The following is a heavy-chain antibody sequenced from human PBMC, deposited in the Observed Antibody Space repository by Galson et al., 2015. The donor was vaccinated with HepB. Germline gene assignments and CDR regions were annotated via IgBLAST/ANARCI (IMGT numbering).Heavy chain of an antibody. J-gene: IGHJ4*02. CDR3: AHSPPLFYYDTSGYGPFVY. CDR1: GFSLSTSGVA. D-gene: IGHD3-22*01. CDR2: IYWDDDN. V-gene: IGHV2-5*02. Sequence: PALVKPTQTLTLTCTFSGFSLSTSGVAVGWIRQPPGKALEWLALIYWDDDNFYSPSLKSRLTITKDTSKNQVVLTMTNMDPVDTATYYCAHSPPLFYYDTSGYGPFVYWGQGTLVTVSS.